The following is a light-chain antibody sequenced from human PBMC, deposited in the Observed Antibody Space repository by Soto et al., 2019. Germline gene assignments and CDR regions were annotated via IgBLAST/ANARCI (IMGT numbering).Light chain of an antibody. V-gene: IGKV4-1*01. Sequence: DIVMAQSLASLAVSLGERATVNCRSSQSLLSTSDNKNYLAWYQHKPGQPPKALIYWASTRESGVPERFSGSGSGTEFSLTINSLQAEDVAVYYCQQYYSSFHTFGQGTKLEIK. CDR2: WAS. J-gene: IGKJ2*01. CDR3: QQYYSSFHT. CDR1: QSLLSTSDNKNY.